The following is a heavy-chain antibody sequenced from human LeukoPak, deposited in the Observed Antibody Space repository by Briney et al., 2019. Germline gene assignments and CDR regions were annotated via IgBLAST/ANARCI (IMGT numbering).Heavy chain of an antibody. D-gene: IGHD3-9*01. J-gene: IGHJ4*02. CDR1: GFTFSSYS. Sequence: GGSLRLSCAASGFTFSSYSMNWVRQAPGKGLEWVSFISSSSSYIYYADSVKGRFTISRDNAKNSLYLQMNSMRAEDTAVYYCARGANYVILTGYLDYWGQGTLVTVSS. CDR2: ISSSSSYI. CDR3: ARGANYVILTGYLDY. V-gene: IGHV3-21*01.